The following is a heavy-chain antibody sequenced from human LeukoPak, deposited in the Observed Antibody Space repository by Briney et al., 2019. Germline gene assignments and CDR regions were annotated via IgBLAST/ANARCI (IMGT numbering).Heavy chain of an antibody. CDR1: GYTFTSYY. CDR2: INPSGGST. Sequence: ASVKVSCKASGYTFTSYYMHWVRQAPGQGLEWMGIINPSGGSTSYAQKLQGRVTMTTDTSTSTAYMELRSLRSDDTAVYYCARGETSSGWDNWFDPWGQGTLVTVSS. D-gene: IGHD6-19*01. J-gene: IGHJ5*02. CDR3: ARGETSSGWDNWFDP. V-gene: IGHV1-46*01.